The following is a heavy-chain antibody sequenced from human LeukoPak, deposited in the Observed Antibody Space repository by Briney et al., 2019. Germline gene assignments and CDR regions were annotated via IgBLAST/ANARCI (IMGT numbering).Heavy chain of an antibody. J-gene: IGHJ6*03. CDR1: GGTFSSYA. Sequence: ASVEVSCKASGGTFSSYAISWVRQAPGQGLEWMGGTIPIFGTANYAQKFQGRVTITADESTSTAYMELSSLRSEDTAVYYCARGGPLRPAVVAATRGMDVWGKGTTVTVSS. D-gene: IGHD2-15*01. CDR3: ARGGPLRPAVVAATRGMDV. CDR2: TIPIFGTA. V-gene: IGHV1-69*01.